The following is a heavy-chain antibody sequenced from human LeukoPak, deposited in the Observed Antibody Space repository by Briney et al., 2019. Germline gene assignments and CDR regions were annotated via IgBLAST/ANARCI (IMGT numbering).Heavy chain of an antibody. D-gene: IGHD3-9*01. CDR1: GFTFSNAW. V-gene: IGHV3-15*01. CDR2: IKIKTDGGTT. CDR3: TTDILTGYLLSHNWFDP. Sequence: GGSLRLSCAASGFTFSNAWMSWVRQAPGKGLEWVGRIKIKTDGGTTDYAAPVKGRFTISRDDSKNTLYLQMNSLKTEDTAVYYCTTDILTGYLLSHNWFDPWGQGTLVTVSS. J-gene: IGHJ5*02.